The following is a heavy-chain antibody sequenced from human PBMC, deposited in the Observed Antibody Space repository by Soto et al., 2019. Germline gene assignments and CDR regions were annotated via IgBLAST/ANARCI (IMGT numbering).Heavy chain of an antibody. CDR2: IHHSGST. J-gene: IGHJ4*02. V-gene: IGHV4-4*02. CDR3: AEKGSYDLVN. Sequence: QVQLQESGPGLVKPWGTLSLTCGVSGGSVSRDNWWSWVRQPPGKGLEWIGEIHHSGSTNYSPSLKSRVTMSVDKSRNQFSLKLTSVTAADTAVYYCAEKGSYDLVNWGQGTRVTVSS. D-gene: IGHD3-16*01. CDR1: GGSVSRDNW.